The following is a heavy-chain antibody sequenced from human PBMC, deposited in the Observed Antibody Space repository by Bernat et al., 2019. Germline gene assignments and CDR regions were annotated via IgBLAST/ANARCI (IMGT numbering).Heavy chain of an antibody. Sequence: QVQLVQSGAEVKKPGASVKVSCKASGYTFTSYAMHWVRQAPGQRLEWMGWINAGNGNTKYSQKFQGRVTITRDTSASTAYMELSSLRSEDTAVYYCARVVVGYSGYVPGVWDYWGQGTLVTVSS. D-gene: IGHD5-12*01. V-gene: IGHV1-3*01. CDR1: GYTFTSYA. CDR2: INAGNGNT. J-gene: IGHJ4*02. CDR3: ARVVVGYSGYVPGVWDY.